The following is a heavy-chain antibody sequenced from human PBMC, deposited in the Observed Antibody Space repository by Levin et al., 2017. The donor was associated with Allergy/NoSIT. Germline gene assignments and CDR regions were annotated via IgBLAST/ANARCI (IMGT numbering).Heavy chain of an antibody. J-gene: IGHJ4*02. Sequence: GGSLRLSCAASGFTFSSNAMSWVRQAPGKGLEWVSSISSNGGSTYYADSVKGRFTISRDNSKNTLYLQMNSLRAEDTAVYYCAKSPQGSGYYLDFRGQGTLFTVSS. CDR2: ISSNGGST. CDR3: AKSPQGSGYYLDF. CDR1: GFTFSSNA. D-gene: IGHD3-10*01. V-gene: IGHV3-23*01.